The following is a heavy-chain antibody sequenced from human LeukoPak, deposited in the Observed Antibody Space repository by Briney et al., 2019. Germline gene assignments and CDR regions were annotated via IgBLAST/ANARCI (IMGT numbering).Heavy chain of an antibody. Sequence: GGSLRLSCAASGFTFSSYEMNWVRQAPGKGLEWVSYISSSGGTIYYADSVKGRFTISRDNAKNSLYLQMNSLRAEDTAVYYCARDYYASGSYFGNFDYWGQGTLVTVSS. CDR2: ISSSGGTI. CDR1: GFTFSSYE. J-gene: IGHJ4*02. D-gene: IGHD3-10*01. CDR3: ARDYYASGSYFGNFDY. V-gene: IGHV3-48*03.